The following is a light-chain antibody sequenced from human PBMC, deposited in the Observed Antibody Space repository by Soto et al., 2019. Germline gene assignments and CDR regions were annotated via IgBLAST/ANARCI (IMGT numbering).Light chain of an antibody. CDR2: DVS. CDR3: SSFSNSDTPYV. CDR1: SRDIGGYDF. Sequence: QSVLAQPASVSGSPGQSITISCAGSSRDIGGYDFVSWYQQHPREVPKLIIFDVSDRPSGVSDRFSGSKSGDTASLNISGLQVEDEADYYCSSFSNSDTPYVFGTGTKLTVL. V-gene: IGLV2-14*03. J-gene: IGLJ1*01.